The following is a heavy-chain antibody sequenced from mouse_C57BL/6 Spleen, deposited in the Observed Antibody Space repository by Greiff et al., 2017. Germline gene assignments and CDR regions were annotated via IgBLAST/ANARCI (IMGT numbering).Heavy chain of an antibody. CDR3: ARSFYDGYYFDY. D-gene: IGHD2-3*01. CDR2: IRNKANGYTT. V-gene: IGHV7-3*01. Sequence: DVQLVESGGGLVQPGGSLSLSCAASGFTFTDYYMSWVRQPPGKALEWLGFIRNKANGYTTEYSASVKGRFTISRDNSQSILYLQMNALRAEDSATYYCARSFYDGYYFDYWGQGTTLTVSS. CDR1: GFTFTDYY. J-gene: IGHJ2*01.